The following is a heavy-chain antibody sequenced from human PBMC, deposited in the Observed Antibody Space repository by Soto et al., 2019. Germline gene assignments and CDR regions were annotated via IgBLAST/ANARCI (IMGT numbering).Heavy chain of an antibody. CDR3: ARGRATTLLRYFDWSATDYGMDV. CDR1: GYTFTSYA. CDR2: INAGNGNT. D-gene: IGHD3-9*01. V-gene: IGHV1-3*01. J-gene: IGHJ6*02. Sequence: ASVKVSCKASGYTFTSYAMHWVRQAPGQRLEWMGWINAGNGNTKYSQKFQGRVTITRDTSASTAYMELSSLRSEDTAVYYCARGRATTLLRYFDWSATDYGMDVWGQGTTVTVSS.